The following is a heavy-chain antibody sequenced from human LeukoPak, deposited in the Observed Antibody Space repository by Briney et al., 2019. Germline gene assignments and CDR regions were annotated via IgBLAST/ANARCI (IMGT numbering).Heavy chain of an antibody. CDR2: IKQDGSEK. D-gene: IGHD3-10*01. V-gene: IGHV3-7*04. CDR3: ARAGALWFGELYHY. J-gene: IGHJ4*02. Sequence: GGSLRLSCAASGFTFSSYWMSWVHQAPGKGQEWVANIKQDGSEKYYVDSVKGRFTISRDNAKNSLYLQMNSLRAEDTAVYYCARAGALWFGELYHYWGQGTLVTVSS. CDR1: GFTFSSYW.